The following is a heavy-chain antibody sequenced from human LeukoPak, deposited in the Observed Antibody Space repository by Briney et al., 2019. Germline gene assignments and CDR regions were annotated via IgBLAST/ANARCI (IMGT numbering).Heavy chain of an antibody. D-gene: IGHD6-13*01. CDR1: GFTFSDYG. CDR2: IRYDASNK. J-gene: IGHJ2*01. V-gene: IGHV3-30*02. Sequence: GGSLRLSCAASGFTFSDYGMHWVRQAPGKGLEWVAFIRYDASNKYYGDSVKGRFTVSRDDVKNTLYLQMNSLRTEDTAVYYCAKDFSSSSLGSWYFDLWGRGALVTVYS. CDR3: AKDFSSSSLGSWYFDL.